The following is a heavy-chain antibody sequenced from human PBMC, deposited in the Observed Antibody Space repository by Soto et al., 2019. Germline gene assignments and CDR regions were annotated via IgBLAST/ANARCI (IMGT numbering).Heavy chain of an antibody. D-gene: IGHD2-2*01. CDR2: IYHSGTT. V-gene: IGHV4-39*07. J-gene: IGHJ4*02. CDR3: ARGRLVPAVNFDY. CDR1: GGSISSSSYY. Sequence: PSETLSLTCTVSGGSISSSSYYWGWIRQPPGKGLEWIGSIYHSGTTYYNPSLKSRVTISVDGSKNQFSLKVNSVTAADTAVYYCARGRLVPAVNFDYWGLGTLVTVSS.